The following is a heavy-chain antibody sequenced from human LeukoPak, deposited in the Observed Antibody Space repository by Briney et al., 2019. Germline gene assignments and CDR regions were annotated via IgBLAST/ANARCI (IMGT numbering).Heavy chain of an antibody. J-gene: IGHJ6*02. D-gene: IGHD5-18*01. V-gene: IGHV3-7*05. CDR2: IRQDGSVK. Sequence: PGGSLRLSFAASGXTFSSYWMSWVRQAPGKGLKWVHNIRQDGSVKYYVDSVKGRFTISRDNAMNSLYLQMNSLRAEGTAVYYCARDTAMVTSVDYYGMDVWGQGTTVTVSS. CDR3: ARDTAMVTSVDYYGMDV. CDR1: GXTFSSYW.